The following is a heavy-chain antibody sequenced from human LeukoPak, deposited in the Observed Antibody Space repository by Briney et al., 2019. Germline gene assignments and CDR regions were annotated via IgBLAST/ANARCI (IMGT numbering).Heavy chain of an antibody. J-gene: IGHJ4*02. Sequence: GGSPRLSCAASGFTFSSYSMNWVRQAPGKGLEWVSSISSSSSYIYYADSVKGRFTISRDNAKNSLYLQMNSLRAEDTAVYYCARDHCSSTSCYNDFDYWGQGTLVTVSS. V-gene: IGHV3-21*01. CDR3: ARDHCSSTSCYNDFDY. CDR1: GFTFSSYS. CDR2: ISSSSSYI. D-gene: IGHD2-2*02.